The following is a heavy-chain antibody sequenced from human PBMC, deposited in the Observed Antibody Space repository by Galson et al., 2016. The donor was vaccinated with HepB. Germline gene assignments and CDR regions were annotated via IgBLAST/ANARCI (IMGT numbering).Heavy chain of an antibody. Sequence: SETLSLTCTVSGDSISNYYWSWIRQSPGKGLEWIGHIYYSGDTRYNPSLNSRVTISVDKSKNQFSLKLSSVTAADTAVYYCARVSGVHYYFDYWGQGTLVTVSS. CDR2: IYYSGDT. D-gene: IGHD7-27*01. CDR3: ARVSGVHYYFDY. V-gene: IGHV4-59*12. CDR1: GDSISNYY. J-gene: IGHJ4*02.